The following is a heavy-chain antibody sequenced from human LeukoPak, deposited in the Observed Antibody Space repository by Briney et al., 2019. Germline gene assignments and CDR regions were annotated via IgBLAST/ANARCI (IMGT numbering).Heavy chain of an antibody. CDR1: GHTFTGYY. CDR2: INPNSGGT. Sequence: ASVKVSCKASGHTFTGYYMHWVRQAPGQGLEWMGWINPNSGGTNYAQKFQGRVTMTRDTSISTAYMELSRLRSDDTAAYYCARGGRVVIPPRDYWGQGTLVTVSS. J-gene: IGHJ4*02. CDR3: ARGGRVVIPPRDY. V-gene: IGHV1-2*02. D-gene: IGHD3-3*01.